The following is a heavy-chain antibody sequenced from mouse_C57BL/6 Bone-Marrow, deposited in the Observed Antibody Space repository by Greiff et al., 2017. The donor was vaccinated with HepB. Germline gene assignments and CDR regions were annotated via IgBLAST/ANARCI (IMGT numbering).Heavy chain of an antibody. CDR1: GFSLTSYG. V-gene: IGHV2-4*01. J-gene: IGHJ3*01. CDR2: IWSGGST. D-gene: IGHD2-5*01. Sequence: QVQLKESGPGLVQPSQSLSITCTVSGFSLTSYGVHWVRQPPGKGLEWLGVIWSGGSTDYNAAFISRLSISKDNSKSQVFFKMNSLQADDTAIYYCGGYSNYIAYWGQGTLVTVSA. CDR3: GGYSNYIAY.